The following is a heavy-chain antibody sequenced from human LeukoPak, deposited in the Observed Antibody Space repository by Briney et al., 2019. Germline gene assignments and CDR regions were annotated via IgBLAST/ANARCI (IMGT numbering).Heavy chain of an antibody. V-gene: IGHV3-48*03. CDR3: ARDQNEGQWYSSGWPFDY. D-gene: IGHD6-19*01. CDR2: ISSSGSTI. CDR1: GFTFSSYE. J-gene: IGHJ4*02. Sequence: GGSLRLSCAASGFTFSSYEMNWVRQAPGKGLEWVSYISSSGSTIYYADSVKGRFTISRDNAKNSLYLQMNSLRAEDTAVYYCARDQNEGQWYSSGWPFDYWGQGTLATVSS.